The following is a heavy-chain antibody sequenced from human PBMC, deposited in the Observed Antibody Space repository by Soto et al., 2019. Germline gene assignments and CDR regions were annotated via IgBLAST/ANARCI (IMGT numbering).Heavy chain of an antibody. CDR3: AKAQPPGISGYYRPAFDY. Sequence: SLRLSCAASGFTFSSYAMNWVRQAPGKGLEWVSVISGSDGSTYYADSVKGRFTISRDNSKNTLYLQMDSLRAEDTAIYYCAKAQPPGISGYYRPAFDYWGQGTLVTVSS. CDR1: GFTFSSYA. J-gene: IGHJ4*02. V-gene: IGHV3-23*01. CDR2: ISGSDGST. D-gene: IGHD3-22*01.